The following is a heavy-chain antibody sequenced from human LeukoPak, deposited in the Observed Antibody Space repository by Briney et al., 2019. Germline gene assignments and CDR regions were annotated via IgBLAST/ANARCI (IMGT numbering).Heavy chain of an antibody. CDR3: ARHLQWLAPYYYYGMDV. V-gene: IGHV4-39*01. D-gene: IGHD6-19*01. CDR1: GGSISSSSYY. CDR2: IYYSGST. Sequence: SETLSLTCTVSGGSISSSSYYWGWIRQPPGKGLEWIGSIYYSGSTYYNPSLKSRVTISVDTSKSQFSLKLSSVTAADTAVYYCARHLQWLAPYYYYGMDVWGQGTTVTVSS. J-gene: IGHJ6*02.